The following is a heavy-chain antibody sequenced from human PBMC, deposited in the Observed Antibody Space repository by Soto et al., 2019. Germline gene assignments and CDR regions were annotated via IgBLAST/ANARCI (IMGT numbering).Heavy chain of an antibody. CDR3: ARGIYSSSSNHYYHGMDV. V-gene: IGHV1-69*01. CDR2: IIPIFGTT. D-gene: IGHD6-6*01. J-gene: IGHJ6*02. CDR1: GGAFSSYA. Sequence: QVQLVQSGAEVKKPGSSVKVSCKASGGAFSSYALSWVRQAPGQGLEWMGGIIPIFGTTNYAQNFQGRVAITADESTTTAYMELNSLRSEDTAVYYCARGIYSSSSNHYYHGMDVWGQGTTVTVSS.